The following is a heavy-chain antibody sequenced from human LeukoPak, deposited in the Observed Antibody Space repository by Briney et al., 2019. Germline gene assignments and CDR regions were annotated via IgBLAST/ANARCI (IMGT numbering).Heavy chain of an antibody. D-gene: IGHD5-18*01. CDR1: GGSISSDY. V-gene: IGHV4-59*01. CDR3: ARGEQLWVLGAFDI. J-gene: IGHJ3*02. CDR2: IYYSGST. Sequence: SQTLSLTCTVSGGSISSDYSSWIRQPPGKGLESLGYIYYSGSTNYNPSLKCRVTISVDTSKNQFSLKLSSVTAADTAVYHCARGEQLWVLGAFDIWGQGTMVTVS.